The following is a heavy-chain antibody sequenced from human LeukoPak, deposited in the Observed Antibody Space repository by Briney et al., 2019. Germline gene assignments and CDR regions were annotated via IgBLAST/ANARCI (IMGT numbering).Heavy chain of an antibody. CDR2: IRYDGSNK. Sequence: GGALRLSCAESGFTFSSYGMHWVRQAPGKGLERVAFIRYDGSNKYYADTVKGGLTISRENSKKTLYLQMNSLRAEDTAVYYSAKIFHSGYFYYWGQGTLVTVSS. J-gene: IGHJ4*02. V-gene: IGHV3-30*02. CDR1: GFTFSSYG. CDR3: AKIFHSGYFYY.